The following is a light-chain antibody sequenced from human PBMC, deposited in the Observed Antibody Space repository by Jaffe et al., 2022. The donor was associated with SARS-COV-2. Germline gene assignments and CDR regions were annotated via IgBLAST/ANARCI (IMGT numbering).Light chain of an antibody. J-gene: IGLJ2*01. V-gene: IGLV1-51*01. CDR2: DNN. Sequence: QSVLTQPPSVSAAPGQKVTISCSGSSSNIGDNYVSWYQQLPGTAPKVLISDNNRRPSGIPDRFSGSKSGTSATLDITGLQTGDEADYYCATWDSSLSAVVFGGGTKLTVL. CDR3: ATWDSSLSAVV. CDR1: SSNIGDNY.